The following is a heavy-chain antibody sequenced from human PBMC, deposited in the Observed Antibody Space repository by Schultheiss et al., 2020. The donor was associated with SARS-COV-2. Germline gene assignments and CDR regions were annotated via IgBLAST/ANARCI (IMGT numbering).Heavy chain of an antibody. J-gene: IGHJ6*02. CDR2: IYYSGYT. D-gene: IGHD3-16*01. CDR1: GGSVSSGSYY. CDR3: ARDRFRGAIAFYGMDV. Sequence: SETLSLTCTVSGGSVSSGSYYWSWIRQPPGKGLEWIGYIYYSGYTNYSPSLRSRLTIAVDTSKNQFSLKLTSVTAADTAVYFCARDRFRGAIAFYGMDVWGQGTTVTVSS. V-gene: IGHV4-61*01.